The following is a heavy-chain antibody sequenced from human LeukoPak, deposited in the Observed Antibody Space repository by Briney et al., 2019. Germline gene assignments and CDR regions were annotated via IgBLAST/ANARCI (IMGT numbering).Heavy chain of an antibody. Sequence: TGRSLRLSCAASGFTFSSYGMHWVRQAPGKGLEWVAVIWYGGSNKYYADSVKGRFTISRDNSKNTLYLQMNSLRAEDTAVYYCAKNKVVPAATPFWYYYYMDVWGKGTTVTVSS. CDR3: AKNKVVPAATPFWYYYYMDV. CDR1: GFTFSSYG. J-gene: IGHJ6*03. D-gene: IGHD2-2*01. CDR2: IWYGGSNK. V-gene: IGHV3-30*18.